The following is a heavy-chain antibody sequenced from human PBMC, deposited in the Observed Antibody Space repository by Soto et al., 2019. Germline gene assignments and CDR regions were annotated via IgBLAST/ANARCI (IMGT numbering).Heavy chain of an antibody. CDR2: ISAYNGNT. CDR1: GYTFTSYG. V-gene: IGHV1-18*01. D-gene: IGHD1-7*01. J-gene: IGHJ4*02. Sequence: SVKVSCKASGYTFTSYGISWVRQAPGQGLEWMGWISAYNGNTNYAQKLQGRATMTTDASTSTAYMELRSLRSDDTAVYYCARDNWNYLPQFDFWGQGTLVTVSS. CDR3: ARDNWNYLPQFDF.